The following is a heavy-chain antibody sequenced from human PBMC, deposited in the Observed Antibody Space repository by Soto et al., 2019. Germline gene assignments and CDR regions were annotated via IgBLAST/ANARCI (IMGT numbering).Heavy chain of an antibody. Sequence: ASVKVSCKASGYTFTSYGISWVRQAPGQGLEWMGWISAYNGNTNYAQKLQGRVTMTTDTSTSTAYMELRSLRSDDTAVYYCARARDVYCSGGSCYFDYWGQGTLVTVSS. CDR1: GYTFTSYG. V-gene: IGHV1-18*01. D-gene: IGHD2-15*01. CDR2: ISAYNGNT. CDR3: ARARDVYCSGGSCYFDY. J-gene: IGHJ4*02.